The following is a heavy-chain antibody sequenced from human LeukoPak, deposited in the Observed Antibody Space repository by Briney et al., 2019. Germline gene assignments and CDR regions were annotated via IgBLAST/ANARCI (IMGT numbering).Heavy chain of an antibody. D-gene: IGHD3-10*01. CDR2: IYYSGST. CDR3: ARYHHGSGTLDY. V-gene: IGHV4-61*01. CDR1: GGSISSGSYY. J-gene: IGHJ4*02. Sequence: SSQTLSLTCTVSGGSISSGSYYWSWIRQPPGKGLEWIGYIYYSGSTNYNPSLKSRVTISVDTSKNQFSLKLSSVTAADTAVYYCARYHHGSGTLDYWGQGTLVTVSS.